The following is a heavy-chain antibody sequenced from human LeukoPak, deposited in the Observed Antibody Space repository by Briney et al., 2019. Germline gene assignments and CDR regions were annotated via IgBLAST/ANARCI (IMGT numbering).Heavy chain of an antibody. J-gene: IGHJ4*02. CDR2: IYYSGST. V-gene: IGHV4-59*01. CDR3: ARHSTARYSSSWYWDY. Sequence: KSSETLSLTCTVSGGSISSYYWSWIRQPPGKGLEWIGYIYYSGSTNYNPSLKSRVTISVDTSKNQFSMKLSSVTAADTAVYYCARHSTARYSSSWYWDYWGQGTLVTVSS. D-gene: IGHD6-13*01. CDR1: GGSISSYY.